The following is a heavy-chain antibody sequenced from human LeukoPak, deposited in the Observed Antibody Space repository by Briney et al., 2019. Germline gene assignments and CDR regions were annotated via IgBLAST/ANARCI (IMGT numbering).Heavy chain of an antibody. CDR1: GFSFSTHA. CDR2: IYYSGGNT. V-gene: IGHV3-23*01. CDR3: AKDQGQAVVPRRFDY. J-gene: IGHJ4*02. D-gene: IGHD2-15*01. Sequence: GGSLRLSCAASGFSFSTHAMSWVRQAPGKGLEWVSTIYYSGGNTYSADSVKGRFTISRDNAKNTLYLQMSSLRAEDTAVYYCAKDQGQAVVPRRFDYWGQGTLVTVSS.